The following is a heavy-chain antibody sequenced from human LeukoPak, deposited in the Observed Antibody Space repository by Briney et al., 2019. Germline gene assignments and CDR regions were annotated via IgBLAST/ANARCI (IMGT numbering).Heavy chain of an antibody. CDR1: GYTLTELS. Sequence: GASVTVSCKVSGYTLTELSMHWVRQAPGKGLEWMGGFDPEDGETIYAQKFQGRVTMTEDTSTDTAYMELSSLRSEDTAVYYCATGIRQWRHFDYWGQGTLVTVSS. V-gene: IGHV1-24*01. J-gene: IGHJ4*02. CDR3: ATGIRQWRHFDY. D-gene: IGHD6-19*01. CDR2: FDPEDGET.